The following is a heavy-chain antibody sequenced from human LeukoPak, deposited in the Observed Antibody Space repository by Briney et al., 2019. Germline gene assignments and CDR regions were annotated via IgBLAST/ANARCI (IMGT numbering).Heavy chain of an antibody. CDR2: ISASGGTT. J-gene: IGHJ5*02. Sequence: VRSGGSLRLSCAGSGLSFSSYSMSWVRQAPGKGLEWVSVISASGGTTYYADSVKGRFTISRDNSKSTLFLQMNSLRAEDTAVYYCAKKAAVGPTGGFDPWGQGTLVTVSS. V-gene: IGHV3-23*01. CDR1: GLSFSSYS. CDR3: AKKAAVGPTGGFDP. D-gene: IGHD1-26*01.